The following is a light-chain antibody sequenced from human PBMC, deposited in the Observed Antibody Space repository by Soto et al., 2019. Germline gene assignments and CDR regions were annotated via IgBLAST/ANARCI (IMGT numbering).Light chain of an antibody. CDR1: QSVSSSY. V-gene: IGKV3-20*01. CDR3: QQYGSSPLT. Sequence: EIVLTQSPGTLSLSPGERATLSCRASQSVSSSYLAWYQQKPGQAPRLLIYGASSRATGIPDRFSGSGSGTDFTLTISRLEPEDFAVHYCQQYGSSPLTSVGRSQLDIK. CDR2: GAS. J-gene: IGKJ4*01.